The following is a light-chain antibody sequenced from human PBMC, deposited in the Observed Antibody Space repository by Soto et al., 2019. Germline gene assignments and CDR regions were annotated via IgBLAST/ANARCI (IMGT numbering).Light chain of an antibody. Sequence: DIQMTQSPSTLSASVGDRVTITCRASQSISSWLAWYQQKPGKAPKLLIYDASSLESGVPSRFSGSGSGTEFTLTISSLQADDFATYYCQQYNSYSPVFGPGTKVDIK. J-gene: IGKJ3*01. CDR1: QSISSW. V-gene: IGKV1-5*01. CDR2: DAS. CDR3: QQYNSYSPV.